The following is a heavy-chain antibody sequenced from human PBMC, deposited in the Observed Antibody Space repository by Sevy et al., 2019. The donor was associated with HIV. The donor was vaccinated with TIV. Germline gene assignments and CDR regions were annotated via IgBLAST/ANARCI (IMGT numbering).Heavy chain of an antibody. Sequence: SETLSITCTVSGGSISNNNYYWVWIRQPPGKGLEWIGSIYYNGRTYYNPSLKSRVTIYVDTSKNQFSLRLTSVTAADTAVCYCARLTIFGVLTENWFDPRGQGTLVTVSS. CDR2: IYYNGRT. J-gene: IGHJ5*02. CDR1: GGSISNNNYY. CDR3: ARLTIFGVLTENWFDP. V-gene: IGHV4-39*01. D-gene: IGHD3-3*01.